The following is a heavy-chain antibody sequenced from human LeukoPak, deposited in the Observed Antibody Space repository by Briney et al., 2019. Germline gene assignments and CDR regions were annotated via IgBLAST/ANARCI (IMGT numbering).Heavy chain of an antibody. D-gene: IGHD1-26*01. J-gene: IGHJ6*02. Sequence: PSETLSLTRTVSGGSTTHDYWSWVRQPPETGLGWIGYTYYGGSTKFNPSLTSRVTISVDTSKNQFSLKLSSVTAADTAVYYCARHQSLSGSYSYYYGMYVWGQGTTVTVSS. V-gene: IGHV4-59*08. CDR3: ARHQSLSGSYSYYYGMYV. CDR2: TYYGGST. CDR1: GGSTTHDY.